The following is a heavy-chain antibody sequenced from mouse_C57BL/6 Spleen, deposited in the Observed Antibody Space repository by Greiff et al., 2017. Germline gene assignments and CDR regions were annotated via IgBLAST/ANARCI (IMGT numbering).Heavy chain of an antibody. CDR1: GYSFTGYY. CDR2: INPSTGGT. CDR3: ARQGLRPLDD. D-gene: IGHD2-4*01. Sequence: VQLQQSGPELVKPGASVKISCKASGYSFTGYYMNWVKQSPEKSLEWIGEINPSTGGTTYNQKFKAKATLTVDKSSSTAYMQLKSLTSEDSAVYYCARQGLRPLDDWGQGTTLTVSS. V-gene: IGHV1-42*01. J-gene: IGHJ2*01.